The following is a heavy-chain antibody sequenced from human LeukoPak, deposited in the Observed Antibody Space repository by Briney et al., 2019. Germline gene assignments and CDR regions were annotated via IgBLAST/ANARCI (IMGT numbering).Heavy chain of an antibody. CDR2: TRFDGSIK. J-gene: IGHJ4*02. D-gene: IGHD1-1*01. CDR3: ARWGGTRQYYFDY. CDR1: GFIFSDYG. Sequence: PGGSLRLSCAVSGFIFSDYGFHWVRQAPGEGLEWVAVTRFDGSIKQYADSVKGRSTISRDDSKNTLYLQMNFLKSEDTAVYYCARWGGTRQYYFDYWGQGTLVTVSS. V-gene: IGHV3-33*01.